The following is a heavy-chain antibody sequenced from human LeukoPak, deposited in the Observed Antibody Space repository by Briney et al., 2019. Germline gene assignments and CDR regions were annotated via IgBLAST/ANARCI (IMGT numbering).Heavy chain of an antibody. CDR2: ISAGGDNT. Sequence: PGGSLRLSCAASAFTFSSHAMSRVRQTPGKGLEWVSAISAGGDNTHYADSVKGRFTISRDNSKNTLYLHMNSLRAEDTAVYFCAYYDSSGYYYGRLRYWGQGTPVTVSS. CDR1: AFTFSSHA. CDR3: AYYDSSGYYYGRLRY. V-gene: IGHV3-23*01. D-gene: IGHD3-22*01. J-gene: IGHJ4*02.